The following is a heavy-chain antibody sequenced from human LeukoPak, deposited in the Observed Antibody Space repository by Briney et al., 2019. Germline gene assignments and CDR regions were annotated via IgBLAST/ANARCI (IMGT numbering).Heavy chain of an antibody. V-gene: IGHV4-4*07. D-gene: IGHD6-19*01. CDR1: GGSINNYY. CDR2: IYTSGST. CDR3: ARDKDSSGWYYFDY. Sequence: KASETLSLTCTVSGGSINNYYWSWIRQPAGKGLEWIGRIYTSGSTNYNPSLKSRVTMSVDTSKNQFSLKPSSVTAADTAVYYCARDKDSSGWYYFDYWGQGTLVTVSS. J-gene: IGHJ4*02.